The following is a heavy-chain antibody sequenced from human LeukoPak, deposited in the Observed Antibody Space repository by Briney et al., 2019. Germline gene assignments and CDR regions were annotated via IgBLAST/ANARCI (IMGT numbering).Heavy chain of an antibody. J-gene: IGHJ4*02. CDR2: ISSSSSYI. V-gene: IGHV3-21*01. Sequence: PGGSLRLSCAASGFTFSSYSMNWVRQAPGKGLEWVSSISSSSSYIYYADSVKGRFTISRDNAKNSLYLQMSSLRAEDTAVYYCARDYGGYCSGGSCYHDYWGQGTLVAVSS. D-gene: IGHD2-15*01. CDR1: GFTFSSYS. CDR3: ARDYGGYCSGGSCYHDY.